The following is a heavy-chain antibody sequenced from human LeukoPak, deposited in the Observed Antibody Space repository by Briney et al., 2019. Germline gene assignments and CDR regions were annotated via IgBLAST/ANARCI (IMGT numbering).Heavy chain of an antibody. CDR2: INHSGST. V-gene: IGHV4-34*01. J-gene: IGHJ5*02. CDR1: GGSFSGYY. D-gene: IGHD2-2*01. Sequence: PSETLSLTCAVYGGSFSGYYWSWIRQPPGKGLEWIGEINHSGSTNYNPSLKSRVTISVDTSKNQFSLKLSSVTAADTAVYYCARVTGGYCSSTSCLNWFDPWGQGTLVTVSS. CDR3: ARVTGGYCSSTSCLNWFDP.